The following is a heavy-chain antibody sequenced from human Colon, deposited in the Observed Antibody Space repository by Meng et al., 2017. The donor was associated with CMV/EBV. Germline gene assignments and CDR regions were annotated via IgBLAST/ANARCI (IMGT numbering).Heavy chain of an antibody. J-gene: IGHJ3*02. CDR2: IDTTGSDI. Sequence: GGSLKISCSASGFTFCSYSMNWVRQTTGKGLEWVSSIDTTGSDIYFSDSVKGRFTISRDSANNSLSLQINSLRVEDTAIYYCSRMRTTIFVVLLTGNGGNAFDIWGQGTMVTVSS. V-gene: IGHV3-21*06. CDR1: GFTFCSYS. D-gene: IGHD3-3*01. CDR3: SRMRTTIFVVLLTGNGGNAFDI.